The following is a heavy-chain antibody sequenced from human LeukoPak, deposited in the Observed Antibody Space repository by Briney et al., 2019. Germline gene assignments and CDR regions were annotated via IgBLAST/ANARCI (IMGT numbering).Heavy chain of an antibody. J-gene: IGHJ4*02. CDR2: SYHSGII. Sequence: SRSLSLTCAVSGGSITSDNWWIWVGQPPGKGLEWIGESYHSGIINYNTSLKSRVTMSVDKSKNQFSLSLSSVTAADTAVYHCARGLYSGDAYWGQVILVTVSS. CDR1: GGSITSDNW. D-gene: IGHD6-19*01. CDR3: ARGLYSGDAY. V-gene: IGHV4-4*02.